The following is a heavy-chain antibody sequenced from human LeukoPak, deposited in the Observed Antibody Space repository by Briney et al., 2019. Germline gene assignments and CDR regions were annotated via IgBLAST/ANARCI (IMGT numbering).Heavy chain of an antibody. J-gene: IGHJ4*02. CDR3: ARGDDHFDY. Sequence: SSETLSLTCTVSGGPINTGYYWNWIRQHPGKGLEWIGQISDSGNTNYNPSLKGRVTMSVDTSQNQFSLKLSSVTAADPAVYYCARGDDHFDYWGQGSLVTVSS. CDR1: GGPINTGYY. V-gene: IGHV4-31*03. CDR2: ISDSGNT.